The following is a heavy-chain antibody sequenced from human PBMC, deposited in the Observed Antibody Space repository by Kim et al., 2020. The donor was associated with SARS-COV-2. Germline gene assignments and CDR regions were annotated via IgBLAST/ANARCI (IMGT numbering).Heavy chain of an antibody. Sequence: NTNNAQKLKGRVTMTTDTSTSTAYMELRSLRSDDTAVYYCARVAVAFDYWGQGTLVTVSS. CDR2: NT. V-gene: IGHV1-18*01. D-gene: IGHD6-19*01. J-gene: IGHJ4*02. CDR3: ARVAVAFDY.